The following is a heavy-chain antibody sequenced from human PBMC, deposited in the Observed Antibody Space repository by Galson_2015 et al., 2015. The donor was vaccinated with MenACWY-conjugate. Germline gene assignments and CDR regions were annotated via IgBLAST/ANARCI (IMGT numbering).Heavy chain of an antibody. CDR1: GFTFSSYW. V-gene: IGHV3-74*01. CDR2: INSDGSST. Sequence: SLRLSCAASGFTFSSYWMHWVRQAPGKGLVWVSRINSDGSSTSYADSVKGRFTISRDNAKNTLYLQMNSLRAEDTAVYYCVAAYGSGSYSSSYYYYMDVWGKGTTVTVSS. CDR3: VAAYGSGSYSSSYYYYMDV. D-gene: IGHD3-10*01. J-gene: IGHJ6*03.